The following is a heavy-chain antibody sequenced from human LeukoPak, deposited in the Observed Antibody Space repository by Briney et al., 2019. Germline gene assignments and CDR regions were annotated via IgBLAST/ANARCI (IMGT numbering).Heavy chain of an antibody. CDR2: IYPGDSGT. Sequence: GESLKISCKGSGYSFTSYWIGWVRQMPGKGLEWMGIIYPGDSGTRYSPSFQGQVTISADKSISTAYLQWSSLKASDTAMYYCARIGITGTTSQGAFDIWGQGTMVTVSS. J-gene: IGHJ3*02. V-gene: IGHV5-51*01. D-gene: IGHD1-7*01. CDR3: ARIGITGTTSQGAFDI. CDR1: GYSFTSYW.